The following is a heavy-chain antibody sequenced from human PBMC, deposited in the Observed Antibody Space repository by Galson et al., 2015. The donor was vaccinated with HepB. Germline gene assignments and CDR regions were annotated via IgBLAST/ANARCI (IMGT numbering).Heavy chain of an antibody. CDR3: ARGSLVVVVGSTQNNWFDP. CDR1: GYTFSSFS. J-gene: IGHJ5*02. V-gene: IGHV1-18*01. CDR2: ISPYKRDT. D-gene: IGHD2-15*01. Sequence: SVKVSCKASGYTFSSFSITWVRQAPGQGLEWMGWISPYKRDTDYAQKFQGRVTMTTDTSTSTAYMELRSLRSDDTAVYFCARGSLVVVVGSTQNNWFDPWAQGTLLAVPS.